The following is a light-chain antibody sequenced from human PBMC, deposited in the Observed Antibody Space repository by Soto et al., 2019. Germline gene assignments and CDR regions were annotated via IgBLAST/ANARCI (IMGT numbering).Light chain of an antibody. CDR1: QSVSSN. J-gene: IGKJ2*01. Sequence: EIVMTQSPATLSVSPGERATLSCRASQSVSSNLAWYQQKPGQAPRLLIYGASTRATGIPARFSGSGSGTEFTLTISCMKSEDFAFYYCQQYNNWPPYTFGQGTKLEFK. CDR3: QQYNNWPPYT. V-gene: IGKV3-15*01. CDR2: GAS.